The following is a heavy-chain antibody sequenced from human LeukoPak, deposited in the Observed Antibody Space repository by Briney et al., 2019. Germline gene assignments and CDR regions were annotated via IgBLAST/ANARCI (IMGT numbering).Heavy chain of an antibody. V-gene: IGHV1-2*02. J-gene: IGHJ6*03. CDR1: GYTFTNYY. CDR3: ARDAGYYNYYMDV. CDR2: INPNSGAT. D-gene: IGHD2-2*03. Sequence: ASVKVSCKASGYTFTNYYIHWVRQAPGQGLEWMGWINPNSGATKFAQDFQGRVTMTRDTSITTVYMELRRLRSDDTAVYYCARDAGYYNYYMDVWGEGTTVTISS.